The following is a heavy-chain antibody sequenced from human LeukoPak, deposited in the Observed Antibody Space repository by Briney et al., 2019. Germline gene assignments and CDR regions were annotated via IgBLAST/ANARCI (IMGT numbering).Heavy chain of an antibody. J-gene: IGHJ3*02. CDR2: IHHSGST. D-gene: IGHD3-22*01. CDR3: ARWNHYYDSSGSYAFDI. V-gene: IGHV4-38-2*02. Sequence: SETLSLTCTVSGGSFSGYYWGWIRQPPGKGLEWIGSIHHSGSTYYNPSLKSRVTISVDTSKNQVSLKLSSVTAADTAMYYCARWNHYYDSSGSYAFDIWGQGTMVTVSS. CDR1: GGSFSGYY.